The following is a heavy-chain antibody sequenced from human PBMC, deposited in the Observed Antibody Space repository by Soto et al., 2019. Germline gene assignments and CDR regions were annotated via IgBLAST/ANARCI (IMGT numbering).Heavy chain of an antibody. CDR2: INGDASST. CDR3: ARDRSYAMEV. Sequence: PXESLGLSCEASGFSIRDYWMHWVRQAPGEGLVWVSCINGDASSTTYADSVKGRFTISRDDAKNTVYLQMTSLRAEDTAVYFCARDRSYAMEVWGQGTRVTVSS. V-gene: IGHV3-74*01. J-gene: IGHJ6*02. CDR1: GFSIRDYW.